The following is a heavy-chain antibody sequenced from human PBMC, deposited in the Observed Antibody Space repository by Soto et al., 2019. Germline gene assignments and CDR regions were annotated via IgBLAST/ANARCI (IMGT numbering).Heavy chain of an antibody. D-gene: IGHD2-15*01. Sequence: GGSLRLSCAASGFTFSSYSMNWVRQAPGKGLEWVSSISSSSSYIYYADSVKGRFTISRDNAKNSLYLQMNSLRAEDTAVYYCATDIVVVVAATPPKRIDYWGQGTLVTVSS. CDR1: GFTFSSYS. V-gene: IGHV3-21*01. CDR3: ATDIVVVVAATPPKRIDY. CDR2: ISSSSSYI. J-gene: IGHJ4*02.